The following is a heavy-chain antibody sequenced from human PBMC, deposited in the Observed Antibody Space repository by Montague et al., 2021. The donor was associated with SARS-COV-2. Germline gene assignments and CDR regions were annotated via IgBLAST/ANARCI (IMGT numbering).Heavy chain of an antibody. Sequence: PALVKPTQTLTLTCTLSGFSLSTSGMRASWIRQPPGKALEWLARXXWDDDKFYSTSPKTRLTISKDTSKNQVVPTMTNMDPVDTATYYCARSYYDILTNYYDAFDIWGQGTMVTVSS. CDR3: ARSYYDILTNYYDAFDI. D-gene: IGHD3-9*01. CDR2: XXWDDDK. J-gene: IGHJ3*02. CDR1: GFSLSTSGMR. V-gene: IGHV2-70*04.